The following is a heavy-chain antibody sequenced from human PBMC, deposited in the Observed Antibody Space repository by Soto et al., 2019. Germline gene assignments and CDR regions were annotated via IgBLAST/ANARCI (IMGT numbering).Heavy chain of an antibody. V-gene: IGHV3-7*04. CDR3: ARDFRDWYSGSYSYDL. CDR1: GFTFSSYW. Sequence: EVQLVGSGGGLVQPGGSLRLSCAASGFTFSSYWMTWVRQAPGRGLEWVANMEQDGSEKYYVDSVKGRFTISRDNAKNLLFLQMNSLRAEDTAVYYCARDFRDWYSGSYSYDLWGQGTLVTVSS. D-gene: IGHD1-26*01. J-gene: IGHJ5*02. CDR2: MEQDGSEK.